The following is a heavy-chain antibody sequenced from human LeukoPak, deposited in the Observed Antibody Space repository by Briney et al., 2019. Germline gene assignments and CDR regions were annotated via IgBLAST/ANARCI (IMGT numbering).Heavy chain of an antibody. CDR2: ISGSGGST. CDR3: AKSSVVVVIKTYFDY. J-gene: IGHJ4*02. D-gene: IGHD3-22*01. CDR1: GFTFSSYA. Sequence: GGSLRLSCAASGFTFSSYAMSWVRQAPGKGLEWVSAISGSGGSTYYADSVKGRFTISRDNSKNTLYLQMNSLRAEDTAVYYCAKSSVVVVIKTYFDYWGQGPLVTVSS. V-gene: IGHV3-23*01.